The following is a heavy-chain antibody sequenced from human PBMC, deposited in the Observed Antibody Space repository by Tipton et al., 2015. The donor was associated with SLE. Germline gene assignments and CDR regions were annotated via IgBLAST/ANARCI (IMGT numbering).Heavy chain of an antibody. CDR2: ISSSGSTI. Sequence: LSLTCTVSGGSIKNYHWSWIRQPPGKGLEWVSYISSSGSTIYYADSVKGRFTISRDNAKNSLYLQMNSLRAEDTAVYYCARATTVTTRFDYWGQGTLVTVSS. V-gene: IGHV3-11*04. D-gene: IGHD4-17*01. CDR1: GGSIKNYH. J-gene: IGHJ4*02. CDR3: ARATTVTTRFDY.